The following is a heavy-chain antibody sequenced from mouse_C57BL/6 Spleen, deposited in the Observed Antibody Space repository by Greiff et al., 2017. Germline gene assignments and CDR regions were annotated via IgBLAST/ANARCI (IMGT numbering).Heavy chain of an antibody. D-gene: IGHD2-1*01. CDR3: ARHPGSGNYEGSMDD. CDR1: GFTFSSYG. CDR2: ISSGGSYT. V-gene: IGHV5-6*01. J-gene: IGHJ4*01. Sequence: EVKLVESGGDLVKPGGSLKLSCAASGFTFSSYGMSWVRQTPDKRLEWVATISSGGSYTYYPDSVKGRFTISRDNAKNTLYLQMSSLKSEDTAMYYCARHPGSGNYEGSMDDWGKGTSVTVSS.